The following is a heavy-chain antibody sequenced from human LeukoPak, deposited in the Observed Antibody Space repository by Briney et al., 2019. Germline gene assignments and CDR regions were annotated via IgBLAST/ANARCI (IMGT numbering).Heavy chain of an antibody. CDR1: GGSIRSGTT. CDR3: AREEVDTGMEGYSYGYDWFDP. J-gene: IGHJ5*02. V-gene: IGHV4-61*02. D-gene: IGHD5-18*01. Sequence: PSETLSLTCTLSGGSIRSGTTYASSIRQPAGKGLEWIGRIYTSGSTNYNPSLKSRVTISVDPSTNQFSLKLSSVTAADTAVYYCAREEVDTGMEGYSYGYDWFDPWGQGTLVTVSS. CDR2: IYTSGST.